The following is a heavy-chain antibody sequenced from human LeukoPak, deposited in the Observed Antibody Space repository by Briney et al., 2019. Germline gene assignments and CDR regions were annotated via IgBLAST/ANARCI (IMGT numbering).Heavy chain of an antibody. V-gene: IGHV3-53*01. J-gene: IGHJ3*02. Sequence: GGSLRLSCAASGFTVSSIHMVWVRQAPGKGLEWVSVTYTGGNSYHADSVKGRFIISRDISKNTLYLQMNSLRAEDSALYYCARGGRGSAAVVAPRSFDIWGQGTMVTVSS. CDR3: ARGGRGSAAVVAPRSFDI. CDR2: TYTGGNS. D-gene: IGHD3-22*01. CDR1: GFTVSSIH.